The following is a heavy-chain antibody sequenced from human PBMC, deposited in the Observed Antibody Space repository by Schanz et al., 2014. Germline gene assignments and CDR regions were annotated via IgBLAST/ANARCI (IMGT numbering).Heavy chain of an antibody. CDR2: IYYSGST. J-gene: IGHJ6*02. CDR1: GGSISNYY. CDR3: ARAEINSGYARYYYGMDV. D-gene: IGHD5-12*01. V-gene: IGHV4-59*01. Sequence: QVQLQESGPGLVKPSETLSLTCTVSGGSISNYYWRWIRQPPGKGLEWIGYIYYSGSTNYNPSLKSRVTISVDTSKNQFSLKLSSVTAADTAVYYCARAEINSGYARYYYGMDVWGQGTTVTVSS.